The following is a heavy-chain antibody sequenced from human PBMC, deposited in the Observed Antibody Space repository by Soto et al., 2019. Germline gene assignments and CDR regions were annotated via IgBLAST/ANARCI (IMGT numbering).Heavy chain of an antibody. CDR1: GFTFITYG. CDR3: ARDYYGSGSQYNPLDY. J-gene: IGHJ4*02. CDR2: IWYDGSKK. D-gene: IGHD3-10*01. V-gene: IGHV3-33*01. Sequence: PGGSLRLSYAASGFTFITYGMHWVRQAPGKGLEWVAVIWYDGSKKFYADSVKGRFTISRDNSKNTLYLQMNSLRVEDTAVYYCARDYYGSGSQYNPLDYWGQGALVTVSS.